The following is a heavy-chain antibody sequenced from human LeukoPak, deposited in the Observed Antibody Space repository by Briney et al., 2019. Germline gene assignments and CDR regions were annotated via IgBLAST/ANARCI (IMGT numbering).Heavy chain of an antibody. CDR3: ARARGTAMGFQH. D-gene: IGHD5-18*01. J-gene: IGHJ1*01. CDR1: GYTFTSYD. CDR2: IIPIFGTA. V-gene: IGHV1-69*06. Sequence: ASVKVSCKASGYTFTSYDINWVRQAPGQGLEWMGGIIPIFGTANYAQEFQGRVTITADKSTSTAYMELSSLRSEDTAVYYCARARGTAMGFQHWGQGTLVTVSS.